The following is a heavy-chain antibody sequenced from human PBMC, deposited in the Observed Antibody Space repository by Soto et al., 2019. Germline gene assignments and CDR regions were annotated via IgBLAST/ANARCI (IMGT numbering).Heavy chain of an antibody. CDR1: GGSIRGYY. D-gene: IGHD3-16*01. V-gene: IGHV4-59*08. J-gene: IGHJ5*02. CDR2: IYYTGST. CDR3: AMTKTTLYNGFDP. Sequence: PSETLSFTFTVSGGSIRGYYWSWIRQTPGKGQEWIGQIYYTGSTNYNPSLKSRVTISVDTSKKHFYLKLSSVTAGDTAMYYCAMTKTTLYNGFDPWGQGTQVTVS.